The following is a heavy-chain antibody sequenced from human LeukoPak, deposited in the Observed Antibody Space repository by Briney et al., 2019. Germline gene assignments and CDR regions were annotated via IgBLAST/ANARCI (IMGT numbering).Heavy chain of an antibody. D-gene: IGHD6-13*01. CDR1: GFTFSSYA. Sequence: HPGGSLRLSCAASGFTFSSYAMSWVRQAPGKGLEWVAVIWYDGSNKYYADSVKGRFTISRDNSKNTLYLQMNSLRAEDTAVYYCARDVTAAAGTCADWGQGTLVTVSS. CDR3: ARDVTAAAGTCAD. J-gene: IGHJ4*02. CDR2: IWYDGSNK. V-gene: IGHV3-33*08.